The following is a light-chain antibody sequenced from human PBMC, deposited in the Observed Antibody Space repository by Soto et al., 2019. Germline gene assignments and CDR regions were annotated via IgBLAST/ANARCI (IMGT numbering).Light chain of an antibody. J-gene: IGKJ5*01. CDR3: QQANSFPIT. V-gene: IGKV1-12*01. CDR2: EAT. CDR1: QGLKF. Sequence: DIQMTHSPSSVSASVGDTVTITCRASQGLKFLAWYQQKPGKAPRPLIYEATNLQSGVPPRFSGSGSGTDFTLTISSLQPEDFATYFCQQANSFPITFGQGTRLEI.